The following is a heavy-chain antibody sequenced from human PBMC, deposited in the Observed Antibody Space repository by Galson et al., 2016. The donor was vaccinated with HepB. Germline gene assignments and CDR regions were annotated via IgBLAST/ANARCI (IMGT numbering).Heavy chain of an antibody. CDR2: IYYSGIT. J-gene: IGHJ5*02. D-gene: IGHD6-19*01. CDR3: ARTRAVAGPNWFDP. V-gene: IGHV4-59*12. Sequence: ETLSLTCTVSGGSISSDYWTWIRQPPGKGLEWIGYIYYSGITNYNPSLKSRVTFSVDTSKNQFSLKLRSVTAADTAIYYCARTRAVAGPNWFDPWGQGTLVSVSS. CDR1: GGSISSDY.